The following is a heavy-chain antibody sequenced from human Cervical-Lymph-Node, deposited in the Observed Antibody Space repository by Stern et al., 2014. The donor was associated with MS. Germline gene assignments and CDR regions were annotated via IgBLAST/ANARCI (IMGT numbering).Heavy chain of an antibody. V-gene: IGHV4-31*03. D-gene: IGHD3-22*01. CDR3: TRRRLFDSSALDR. Sequence: VQLVESGPGLVKPSQTLSLTCTVSGGSISNATSYWSWVRQPPGKALEWIGYIYFTGSNNYNTSLKSRGTISADTAKNQFFLRLSSVTAADTAVYYCTRRRLFDSSALDRGAQGTRVPVPS. CDR1: GGSISNATSY. J-gene: IGHJ4*02. CDR2: IYFTGSN.